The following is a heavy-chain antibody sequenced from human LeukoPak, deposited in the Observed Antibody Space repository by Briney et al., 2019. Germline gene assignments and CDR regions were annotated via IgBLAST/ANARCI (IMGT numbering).Heavy chain of an antibody. V-gene: IGHV1-2*02. Sequence: ASVKVSCKASGYTFTGYYMHWVRQAPGQGLEWMGWINPNSGGTNYAQKFQGRVTMTRDTSISTAYMELSRLRSDDTAVCYCARGPTSGGNSTYWGQGTLVTVSS. CDR2: INPNSGGT. CDR3: ARGPTSGGNSTY. D-gene: IGHD4-23*01. J-gene: IGHJ4*02. CDR1: GYTFTGYY.